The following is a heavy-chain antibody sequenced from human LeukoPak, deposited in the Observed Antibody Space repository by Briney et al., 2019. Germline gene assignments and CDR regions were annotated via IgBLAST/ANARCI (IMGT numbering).Heavy chain of an antibody. D-gene: IGHD6-19*01. Sequence: SETLSLTCTVSGGSVSSGSYYWSWIRQPPGKGLEWIGYIYYSGSTNYNPSLKSRVTISVDTSKNQFSLKLSSVTAADTAVYYCARAPYGSGWYEDAFDIWGQGTMVTVSS. CDR2: IYYSGST. J-gene: IGHJ3*02. CDR1: GGSVSSGSYY. V-gene: IGHV4-61*01. CDR3: ARAPYGSGWYEDAFDI.